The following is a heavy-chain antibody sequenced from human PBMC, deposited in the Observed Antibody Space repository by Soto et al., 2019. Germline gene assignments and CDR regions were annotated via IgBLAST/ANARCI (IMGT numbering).Heavy chain of an antibody. CDR1: GFTFSSYG. CDR3: ARDVDTAMENMVH. V-gene: IGHV3-33*01. J-gene: IGHJ4*02. CDR2: IWYDGSNK. Sequence: GGSLRLSCAASGFTFSSYGMHWVRQAPGKGLEWVAVIWYDGSNKYYADSVKGRFTISRDNSKNTLYLQMNSLRAEDTAVYYCARDVDTAMENMVHWGQGTLVTVSS. D-gene: IGHD5-18*01.